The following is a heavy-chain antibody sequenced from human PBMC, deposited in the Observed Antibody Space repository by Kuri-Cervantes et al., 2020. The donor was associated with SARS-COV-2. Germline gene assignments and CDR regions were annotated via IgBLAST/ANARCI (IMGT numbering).Heavy chain of an antibody. D-gene: IGHD3-10*01. J-gene: IGHJ4*02. Sequence: SVKVSCKASGGTFSSYAISWVRQAPGQGLEWMGGIIPIFGTANYAQKFQGRVTMTRDTSTSTVYMELSSLRSEDTAVYYCARYGGSGRSLRGYFDYWGQGTLVTVSS. V-gene: IGHV1-69*05. CDR1: GGTFSSYA. CDR3: ARYGGSGRSLRGYFDY. CDR2: IIPIFGTA.